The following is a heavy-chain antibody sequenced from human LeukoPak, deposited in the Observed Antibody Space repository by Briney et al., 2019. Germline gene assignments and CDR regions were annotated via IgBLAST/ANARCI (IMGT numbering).Heavy chain of an antibody. CDR2: IIPILGIA. CDR1: GGTFSSYA. D-gene: IGHD2-15*01. CDR3: ARDRSGIVVVAASEGDYFDY. J-gene: IGHJ4*02. V-gene: IGHV1-69*04. Sequence: GSSVKVSCKASGGTFSSYAISWVRQAPGQGLEWMGRIIPILGIANYAQKFQGRVTITADKSTSTAYMELSSLRSEDTAVYYCARDRSGIVVVAASEGDYFDYWGQGTLVTVSS.